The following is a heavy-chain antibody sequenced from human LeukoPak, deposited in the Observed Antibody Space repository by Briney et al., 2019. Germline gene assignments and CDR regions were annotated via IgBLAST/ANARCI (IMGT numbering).Heavy chain of an antibody. J-gene: IGHJ5*02. D-gene: IGHD4-17*01. CDR1: GGTFSSYA. V-gene: IGHV1-69*13. CDR2: IIPTFGTA. CDR3: ARVRYTVTTTDVRFDP. Sequence: ASVKVSCKASGGTFSSYAISWVRQAPGQRLEWMGGIIPTFGTANYAQKFQGRVTITADESTSTAYMELSSLRSEDTAVYYCARVRYTVTTTDVRFDPWGQGTLVTVSS.